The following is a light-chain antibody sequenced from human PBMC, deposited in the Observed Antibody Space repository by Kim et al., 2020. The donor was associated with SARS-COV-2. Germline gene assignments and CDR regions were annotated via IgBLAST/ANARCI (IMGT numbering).Light chain of an antibody. J-gene: IGKJ5*01. Sequence: PGERATLSCRASQSVTSSYLAWYQQKPGQAPRLLIYGASNRATGIPDRFSGGGSGTDFTLTISRLEPEDFAVYYCQQYGSSPRVTFGQGTRLEIK. CDR3: QQYGSSPRVT. CDR1: QSVTSSY. CDR2: GAS. V-gene: IGKV3-20*01.